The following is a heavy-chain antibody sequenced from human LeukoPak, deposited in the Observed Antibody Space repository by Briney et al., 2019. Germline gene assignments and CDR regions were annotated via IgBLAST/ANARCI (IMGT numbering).Heavy chain of an antibody. CDR3: ARDQVITMVRGAQGNWFDP. CDR2: INAGNGNT. CDR1: GYTFTSYA. D-gene: IGHD3-10*01. V-gene: IGHV1-3*01. Sequence: ASVKVSCKASGYTFTSYAMHWVRQAPGQRLEWMGWINAGNGNTKNSQKFHGRVTITRDTSASTAYMELSSLRSEDTAVYYCARDQVITMVRGAQGNWFDPWGQGTLVTVSS. J-gene: IGHJ5*02.